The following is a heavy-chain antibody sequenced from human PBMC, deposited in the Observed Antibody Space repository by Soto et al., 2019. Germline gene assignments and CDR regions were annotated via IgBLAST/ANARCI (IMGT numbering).Heavy chain of an antibody. J-gene: IGHJ4*01. D-gene: IGHD3-3*01. CDR1: GFTLTRHA. V-gene: IGHV3-30*04. Sequence: GGSLRLSCAASGFTLTRHAMHWVRQAPGKGLECVAVISSDGRNKYYADSVKGQFTISRDNSKNTLYLQMNSLRVEDTAVYYCAREAIFGVVREYYFAYWGRGTLVTVSS. CDR2: ISSDGRNK. CDR3: AREAIFGVVREYYFAY.